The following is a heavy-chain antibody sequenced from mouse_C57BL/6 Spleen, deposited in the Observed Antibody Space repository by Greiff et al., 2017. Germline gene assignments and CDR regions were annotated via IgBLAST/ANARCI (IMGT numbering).Heavy chain of an antibody. D-gene: IGHD1-1*01. CDR1: GFTFSDFY. CDR3: AREPMDGRAMDY. CDR2: SRNKANDYTT. Sequence: EVKLVESGGGLVQSGRSLRLSCATSGFTFSDFYMEWVRQAPGKGLEWIAASRNKANDYTTEYSASVKGRFIVSRDTSQSILYLQMNALRAEDTAIYYCAREPMDGRAMDYWGQGTSVTVSS. J-gene: IGHJ4*01. V-gene: IGHV7-1*01.